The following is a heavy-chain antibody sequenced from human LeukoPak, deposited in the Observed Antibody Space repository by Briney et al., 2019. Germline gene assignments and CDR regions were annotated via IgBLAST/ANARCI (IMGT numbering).Heavy chain of an antibody. CDR1: GFTFSSYW. CDR3: ARDSPYYDYVWGSYRPY. J-gene: IGHJ4*02. Sequence: AGGSLRLSCAASGFTFSSYWMSWVRQARGKGLEWVANIKQDGSEKYYVDSVKGRFTISRDNAKNSLYLQMNSLRAEDTAVYYCARDSPYYDYVWGSYRPYWGQGTLVTVSS. D-gene: IGHD3-16*02. CDR2: IKQDGSEK. V-gene: IGHV3-7*03.